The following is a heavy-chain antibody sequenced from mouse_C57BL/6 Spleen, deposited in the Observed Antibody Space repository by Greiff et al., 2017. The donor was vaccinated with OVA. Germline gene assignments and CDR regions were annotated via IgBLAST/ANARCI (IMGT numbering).Heavy chain of an antibody. CDR3: ARYDYSFAY. J-gene: IGHJ3*01. CDR1: GYTFTSYW. D-gene: IGHD2-4*01. Sequence: QVQLQQPGAELVKPGASVKMSCKASGYTFTSYWITWVKQRPGQGLEWIGDIYPGSGSTNYNEKFKSKSTLTVDKSSSTAYMQLSSLTSEDSAVYYCARYDYSFAYWGQGTLVTVSA. CDR2: IYPGSGST. V-gene: IGHV1-55*01.